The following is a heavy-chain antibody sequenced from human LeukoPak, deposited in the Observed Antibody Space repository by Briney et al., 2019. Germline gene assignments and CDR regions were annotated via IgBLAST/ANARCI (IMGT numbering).Heavy chain of an antibody. CDR3: ARSYTGRDCDAFDI. J-gene: IGHJ3*02. D-gene: IGHD1-26*01. Sequence: PSETLSLTCAVYGGSFSGYYWSWIRQPPGKGLEWIGEINHSGSTNYNPSLKSRVTISVDTSKNQFSLKLSSVTAADTAVYYCARSYTGRDCDAFDIWGQGTMVTVSS. CDR1: GGSFSGYY. CDR2: INHSGST. V-gene: IGHV4-34*01.